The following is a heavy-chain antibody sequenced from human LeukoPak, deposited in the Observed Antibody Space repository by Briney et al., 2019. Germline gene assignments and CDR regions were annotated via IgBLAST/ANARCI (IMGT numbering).Heavy chain of an antibody. CDR2: INHSGST. CDR3: ARENKKGYCSSTSCQIGWFDP. CDR1: GGSFSGYY. V-gene: IGHV4-34*01. J-gene: IGHJ5*02. D-gene: IGHD2-2*01. Sequence: SETLSLTCAVYGGSFSGYYWSWIRQPPGKGLEWIGEINHSGSTNYNPSLKSRVTISVDTSKNQFSLKLSSVTAADTAVYYCARENKKGYCSSTSCQIGWFDPWGQGTLVTVSS.